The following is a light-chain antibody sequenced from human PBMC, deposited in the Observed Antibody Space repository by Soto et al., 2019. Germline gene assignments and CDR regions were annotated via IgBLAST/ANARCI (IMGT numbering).Light chain of an antibody. CDR1: QTISSW. CDR2: KAS. CDR3: QHYKSYSEA. Sequence: DIQMTLSPSTVSGSVGDRVTITCRASQTISSWLAWYQQKPGKAPKLLIYKASTLKSGVPSRFSGSGSGTEFTLTISSLQPDDFATYYCQHYKSYSEAFGQGTKV. J-gene: IGKJ1*01. V-gene: IGKV1-5*03.